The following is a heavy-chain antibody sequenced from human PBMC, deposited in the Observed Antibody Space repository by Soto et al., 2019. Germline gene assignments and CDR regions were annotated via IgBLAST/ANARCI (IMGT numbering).Heavy chain of an antibody. D-gene: IGHD2-2*01. CDR2: ISYDGSNK. J-gene: IGHJ6*02. CDR3: ARGGDIVVVPAAILDYYYYGMDV. CDR1: GFTFSSYA. V-gene: IGHV3-30-3*01. Sequence: GGSLRLSCAASGFTFSSYAMHWVRQAPGKGLEWVAVISYDGSNKYYAGSVKGRFTISRDNSKNTLYLQMNSLRAEDTAVYYCARGGDIVVVPAAILDYYYYGMDVWGQGTTVTVSS.